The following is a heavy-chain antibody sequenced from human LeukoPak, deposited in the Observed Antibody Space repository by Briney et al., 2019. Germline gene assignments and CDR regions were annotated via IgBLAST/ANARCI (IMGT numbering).Heavy chain of an antibody. J-gene: IGHJ4*02. V-gene: IGHV3-48*02. CDR2: ISSSSSTI. D-gene: IGHD3-9*01. CDR1: GFTFSSYG. Sequence: GGSLRLSCAASGFTFSSYGMHWVRQVPGKGLEWVSYISSSSSTIYYADSVKGRFTISRDNAKNSLYLQMNSLRDEDTAVYYCAREGEYYDILTGYYGFDYWGQGTLVTVSS. CDR3: AREGEYYDILTGYYGFDY.